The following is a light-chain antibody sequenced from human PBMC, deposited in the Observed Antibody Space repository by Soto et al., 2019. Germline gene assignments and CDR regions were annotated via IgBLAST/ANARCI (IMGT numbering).Light chain of an antibody. CDR1: QSVDSNY. V-gene: IGKV3-20*01. Sequence: DIVLTQSPGTLSLSPGVRATLSCRASQSVDSNYLAWYRQRPGQAPRLLVYGASIRATGVPDRFSGSGSVTDFTLTISRLEPEDFAVYYCQQYGDSPFTFGPGTKVDIK. CDR2: GAS. CDR3: QQYGDSPFT. J-gene: IGKJ3*01.